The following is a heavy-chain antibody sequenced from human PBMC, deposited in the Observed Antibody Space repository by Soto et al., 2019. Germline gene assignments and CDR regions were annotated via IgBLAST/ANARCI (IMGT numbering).Heavy chain of an antibody. V-gene: IGHV3-74*01. Sequence: HPGGSLRLSCAASGFTFTSDWINWVRQAPGKGLVWVSRINSDGSSTSYADSVKGRFTISRDNAKNTLYLQMNSLRAEDTAVYYCARMDYYYYMDVWGKGTTVTVSS. CDR3: ARMDYYYYMDV. CDR1: GFTFTSDW. J-gene: IGHJ6*03. CDR2: INSDGSST.